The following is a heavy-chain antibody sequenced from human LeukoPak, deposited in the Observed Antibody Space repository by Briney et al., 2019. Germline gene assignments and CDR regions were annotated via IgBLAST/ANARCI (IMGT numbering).Heavy chain of an antibody. D-gene: IGHD6-19*01. CDR3: ARVGPGYSSGWCHFDY. CDR2: INPSGGST. V-gene: IGHV1-46*01. Sequence: ASVKVSCKASGYTFTSYYMHWVRQAPGQGLEWMGIINPSGGSTSYAQKFQGRVTMTRDTSTSTVYMELSSLRSEDTAVYYCARVGPGYSSGWCHFDYWGQGTLVTVSS. J-gene: IGHJ4*02. CDR1: GYTFTSYY.